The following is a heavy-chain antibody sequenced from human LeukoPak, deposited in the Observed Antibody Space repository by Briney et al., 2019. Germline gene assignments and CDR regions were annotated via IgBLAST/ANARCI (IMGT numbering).Heavy chain of an antibody. Sequence: GGSLRLSCVASGFAVSSNYMNWVRQAPGKGLEWVSVIYGGGATSYADSVRGRFSISRDDSKNILYLQMNSLRAEDTAVYYCASRGHCGGDCYFFDYWGQGTLVTVSS. D-gene: IGHD2-21*02. V-gene: IGHV3-66*01. CDR3: ASRGHCGGDCYFFDY. J-gene: IGHJ4*02. CDR2: IYGGGAT. CDR1: GFAVSSNY.